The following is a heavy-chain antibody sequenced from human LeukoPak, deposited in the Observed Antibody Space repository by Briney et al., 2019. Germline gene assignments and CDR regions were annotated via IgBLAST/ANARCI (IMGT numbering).Heavy chain of an antibody. J-gene: IGHJ4*02. CDR3: ARVQVLIVPAAINY. D-gene: IGHD2-2*01. CDR2: ISTYNGKT. V-gene: IGHV1-18*01. Sequence: ASVKVSCRASGHTFTTYGITWVRQAPGQGLEWLGWISTYNGKTNYAQKFQGRVTMTTDTSTSTAYMELRTLRSDDTAVYFCARVQVLIVPAAINYWGQGTLVTVSS. CDR1: GHTFTTYG.